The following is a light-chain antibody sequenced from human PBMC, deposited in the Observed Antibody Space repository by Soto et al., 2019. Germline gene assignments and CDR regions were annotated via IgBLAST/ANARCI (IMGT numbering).Light chain of an antibody. CDR3: SSYRGGSALGV. Sequence: QSALTQPASVSGSPGQSITISCTGTTSDVGGYKYVSWYQQHPGKAPKLVIFEVNNRPSGVSNRFSGSKSGNTASLTIFGLQAEDEADYYCSSYRGGSALGVFGTGTQLTVL. CDR2: EVN. J-gene: IGLJ1*01. V-gene: IGLV2-14*01. CDR1: TSDVGGYKY.